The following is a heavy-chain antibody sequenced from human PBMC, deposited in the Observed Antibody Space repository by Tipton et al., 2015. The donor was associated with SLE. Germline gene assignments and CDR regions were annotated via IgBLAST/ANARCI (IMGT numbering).Heavy chain of an antibody. D-gene: IGHD3-10*01. V-gene: IGHV4-34*01. Sequence: TLSLTCAVYGGSFSGYYWSWIRQPPGKGLEWIGEINHSGSTNYNPSLKSRVTISVDTSKNQFSLKLSSVTAADTAVYYCARDGSGSYYFDYWGQGTLVTVSS. J-gene: IGHJ4*02. CDR1: GGSFSGYY. CDR3: ARDGSGSYYFDY. CDR2: INHSGST.